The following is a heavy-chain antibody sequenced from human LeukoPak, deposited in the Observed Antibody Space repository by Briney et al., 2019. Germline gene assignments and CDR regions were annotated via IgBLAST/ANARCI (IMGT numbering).Heavy chain of an antibody. CDR3: VKDSAAPIYAGAEYFQH. D-gene: IGHD2-2*01. CDR1: GFTFSSYG. J-gene: IGHJ1*01. V-gene: IGHV3-30*02. CDR2: IRYDGSNK. Sequence: SGGSLRLSCAASGFTFSSYGMHWVRQAPGKGLEWVAFIRYDGSNKYYADSVKGRFTISRDNSKNTLYLQMNSLRAEDTAVYYCVKDSAAPIYAGAEYFQHWGQGTLVTVSS.